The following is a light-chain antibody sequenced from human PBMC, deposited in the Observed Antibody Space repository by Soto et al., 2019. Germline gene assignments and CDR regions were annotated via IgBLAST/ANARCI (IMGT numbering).Light chain of an antibody. CDR2: EVS. Sequence: LTQPPSASGSPGQSVTISCTGTSSDIGAYIYVSWYQQHPGKAPKLMISEVSRRPSGVPERFSGSKSGNTASLTVSGLQADDEAHYYCSSYAGSNNLVFGTGTKVTVL. V-gene: IGLV2-8*01. CDR1: SSDIGAYIY. J-gene: IGLJ1*01. CDR3: SSYAGSNNLV.